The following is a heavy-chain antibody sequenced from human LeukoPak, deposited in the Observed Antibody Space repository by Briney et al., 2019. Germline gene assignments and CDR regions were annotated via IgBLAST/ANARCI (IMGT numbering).Heavy chain of an antibody. D-gene: IGHD3-10*01. CDR2: IKQDGSEK. Sequence: PGGSLRLSCAASGFTFSSYAMSWVRQAPGKGLEWVANIKQDGSEKYYVDSVKGRFTISRDNAKNSLYLQMNSLRAEDTAVYYCARELAGHYYGSGSSFDYWGQGTLVTVSS. V-gene: IGHV3-7*01. J-gene: IGHJ4*02. CDR1: GFTFSSYA. CDR3: ARELAGHYYGSGSSFDY.